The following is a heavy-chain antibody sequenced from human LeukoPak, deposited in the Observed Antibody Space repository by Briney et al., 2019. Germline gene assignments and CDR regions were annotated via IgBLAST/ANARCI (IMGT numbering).Heavy chain of an antibody. CDR2: ISSSSSTI. CDR3: ARGIATGIDFFDP. D-gene: IGHD6-13*01. J-gene: IGHJ5*02. V-gene: IGHV3-48*01. Sequence: GGSLRLSCAASGFTFSSYSMNWARQAPGKGLEWVSYISSSSSTIYYADSVKGRFTISRDNAKNSLYLQMNSLRAEDTAVYYCARGIATGIDFFDPWGQETLVTVSS. CDR1: GFTFSSYS.